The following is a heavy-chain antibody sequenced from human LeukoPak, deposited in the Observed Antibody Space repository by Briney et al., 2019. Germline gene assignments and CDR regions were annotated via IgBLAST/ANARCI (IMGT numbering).Heavy chain of an antibody. Sequence: GKSLKISCQGFGYSFNTYWVGWVRQVPGKGLEWMGNIYPRDSDTRYSPAFQGHVTISVDKSISTASLQWSSLKASDSATYYCVRRNYYGSGNHYSDFDYWGQGTQVTVSS. CDR1: GYSFNTYW. D-gene: IGHD3-10*01. CDR3: VRRNYYGSGNHYSDFDY. CDR2: IYPRDSDT. V-gene: IGHV5-51*01. J-gene: IGHJ4*02.